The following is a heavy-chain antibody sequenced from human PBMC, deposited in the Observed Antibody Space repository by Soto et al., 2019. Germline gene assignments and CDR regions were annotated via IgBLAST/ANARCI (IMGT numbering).Heavy chain of an antibody. CDR1: GFTFSNYW. CDR2: INQGGTEK. V-gene: IGHV3-7*01. D-gene: IGHD3-10*01. CDR3: ASGQYYYGSGTSY. J-gene: IGHJ4*02. Sequence: PGGSLRLSCAASGFTFSNYWMNWVRQAPGKGLEWVASINQGGTEKYYVDSVKGRFTISRDNAKESLYLQMSSLRAEDTAVYYCASGQYYYGSGTSYWGQGRLVTVSS.